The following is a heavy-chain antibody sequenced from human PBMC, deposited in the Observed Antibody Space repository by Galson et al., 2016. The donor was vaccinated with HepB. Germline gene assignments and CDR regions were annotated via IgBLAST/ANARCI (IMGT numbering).Heavy chain of an antibody. D-gene: IGHD3-10*01. Sequence: SLRLSCAASGFTFSSYAMTWPRQGPGKGVEWVSSISASGTRAFYADAVKGRFTISRDNSKNTLYVQMDSLRVEDTAVYYCAKDRQETYYGSGSYYKSWGQGTLVTVSS. CDR3: AKDRQETYYGSGSYYKS. V-gene: IGHV3-23*01. CDR2: ISASGTRA. J-gene: IGHJ5*02. CDR1: GFTFSSYA.